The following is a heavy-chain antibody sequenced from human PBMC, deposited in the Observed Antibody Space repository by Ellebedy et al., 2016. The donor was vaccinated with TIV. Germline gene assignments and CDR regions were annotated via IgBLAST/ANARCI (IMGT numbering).Heavy chain of an antibody. CDR3: ARDKIVGPSNFDY. CDR2: IKEDGSEK. J-gene: IGHJ4*02. V-gene: IGHV3-7*03. Sequence: GGSLRLSCAVSGFMFSNDWMTWVRQAPGKGLEWVANIKEDGSEKYYVDSVKGRFTISRDNAKNSLYLQMNSLRAEDTAVYYCARDKIVGPSNFDYWGQGTLVAVSS. CDR1: GFMFSNDW. D-gene: IGHD1-26*01.